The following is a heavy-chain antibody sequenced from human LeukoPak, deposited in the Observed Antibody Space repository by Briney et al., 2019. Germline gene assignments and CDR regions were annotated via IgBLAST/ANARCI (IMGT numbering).Heavy chain of an antibody. V-gene: IGHV3-21*04. J-gene: IGHJ4*02. D-gene: IGHD3-10*01. CDR2: ISSSSSYI. CDR1: GFTFSSYS. Sequence: GGSLRLSCAASGFTFSSYSMNWVRQAPGKGLEWVSSISSSSSYIYYADSVKGRFTISRDNAKNSLYLQMNSLRAEDTAVYYCGREPRGGGYFDYWGQGTLVTVSS. CDR3: GREPRGGGYFDY.